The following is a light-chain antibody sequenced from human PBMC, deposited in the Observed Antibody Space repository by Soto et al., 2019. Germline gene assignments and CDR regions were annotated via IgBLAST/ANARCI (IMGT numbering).Light chain of an antibody. CDR3: QQYGTTLMYT. CDR1: QSVSGSS. J-gene: IGKJ2*01. Sequence: DIVLTQSPGTLSLSPGERATLSCRASQSVSGSSLAWYQQKPGQAPRLLIYGASSRATGIPDRFSGSGSGTDFTLTISRLEPEDLAVYYCQQYGTTLMYTFGQGTKLEIK. CDR2: GAS. V-gene: IGKV3-20*01.